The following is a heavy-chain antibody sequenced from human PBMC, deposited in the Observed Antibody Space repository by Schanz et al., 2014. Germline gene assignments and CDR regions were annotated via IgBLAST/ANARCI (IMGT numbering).Heavy chain of an antibody. J-gene: IGHJ5*02. D-gene: IGHD2-2*01. V-gene: IGHV3-7*01. CDR2: IKKDGSEK. CDR1: GFTFSSYA. CDR3: ARAGYDADNWFDP. Sequence: EVQLLESGGGLVQPGGSLRLSCAASGFTFSSYAMSWVRQAPGKGLEWVANIKKDGSEKYYVDSVKGRFTISRDNAKNSLFLQMNSLRPEDTAVYYCARAGYDADNWFDPWGQGTLVTVSS.